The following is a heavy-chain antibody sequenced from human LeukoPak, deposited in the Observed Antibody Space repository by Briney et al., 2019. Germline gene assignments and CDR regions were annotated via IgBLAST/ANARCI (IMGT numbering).Heavy chain of an antibody. CDR2: IYTGGST. V-gene: IGHV4-4*07. J-gene: IGHJ5*02. CDR3: ARDILTGPNWFDP. CDR1: GGSISSYY. Sequence: SETLSLTCTVSGGSISSYYWSWIRPPAGKGLEWIGRIYTGGSTNYNPSLKSRVTMSVDTSKNQFSLKLSSVTAADTAVYYCARDILTGPNWFDPWGQGTLVTVSS. D-gene: IGHD3-9*01.